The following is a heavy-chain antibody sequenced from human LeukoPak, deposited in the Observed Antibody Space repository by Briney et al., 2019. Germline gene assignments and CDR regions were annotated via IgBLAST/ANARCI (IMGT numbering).Heavy chain of an antibody. V-gene: IGHV4-30-4*01. CDR2: IYYSGST. D-gene: IGHD3-22*01. CDR1: GGSISSGDYY. J-gene: IGHJ4*02. CDR3: ARDQYGGDYYDSSGEY. Sequence: PSQTLSLTCTVSGGSISSGDYYWSWIRQPPGKGLEWIGYIYYSGSTYYNPPLKSRVTISVDTSKNQFSLKLSSVTAADTAVYYCARDQYGGDYYDSSGEYWGQGTLVTVFS.